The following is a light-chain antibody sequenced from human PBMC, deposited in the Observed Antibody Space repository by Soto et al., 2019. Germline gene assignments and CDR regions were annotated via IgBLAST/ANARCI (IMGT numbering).Light chain of an antibody. CDR3: CSFAGSNTLV. CDR2: EGS. J-gene: IGLJ1*01. CDR1: SSDVGSYNL. Sequence: QSVLTQPAPGSGSPGQSITLSCTGTSSDVGSYNLVSWYQQHPGKAPKLMIYEGSKRPSGVSNRFSGSKSGNTASLTISELRAEDEANYYCCSFAGSNTLVFGTGTKVTVL. V-gene: IGLV2-23*01.